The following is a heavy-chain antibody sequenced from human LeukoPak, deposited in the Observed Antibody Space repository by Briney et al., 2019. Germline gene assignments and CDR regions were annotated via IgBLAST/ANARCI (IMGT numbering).Heavy chain of an antibody. D-gene: IGHD3-10*01. J-gene: IGHJ4*02. V-gene: IGHV3-11*05. CDR3: ARDRYGSGSYRDY. CDR2: ISSSSSYT. CDR1: GFTFSDYY. Sequence: GGSLRLSCVASGFTFSDYYMSWIRQAPGKGLEWVSYISSSSSYTNYADSVKGRFTISRDNAKNSLYLQMNSLRAEDTAVYYCARDRYGSGSYRDYWGQGTLVTVSS.